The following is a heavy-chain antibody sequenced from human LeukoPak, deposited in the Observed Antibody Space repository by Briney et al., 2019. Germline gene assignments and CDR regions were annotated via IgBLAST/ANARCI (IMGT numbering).Heavy chain of an antibody. CDR3: AKDYSKTSYYGSGTYYRPNWFDP. Sequence: GGSLRLSCAASGFTFRSYWMHWVRQAPGKGLVWVSRINSDGSSTNYADSVKGRFTISRDNAKNTLHLQMNSLRAEDTAVYYCAKDYSKTSYYGSGTYYRPNWFDPWGQGTLVTVSS. D-gene: IGHD3-10*01. CDR1: GFTFRSYW. V-gene: IGHV3-74*01. J-gene: IGHJ5*02. CDR2: INSDGSST.